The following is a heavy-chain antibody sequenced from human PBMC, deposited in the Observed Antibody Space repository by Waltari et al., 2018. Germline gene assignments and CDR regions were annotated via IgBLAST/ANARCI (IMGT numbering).Heavy chain of an antibody. CDR1: GFTFSSYS. D-gene: IGHD3-10*01. CDR3: ARDVFRCRGVRYFDY. V-gene: IGHV3-21*01. J-gene: IGHJ4*02. Sequence: EVQLVESGGGLVKPGGSLRLSCAASGFTFSSYSMNWVRQAPGNGLEWVSSISSSSSYIYYAESVKGRLTISRDNAKNSLYLQMSSLRAEDTAVYYCARDVFRCRGVRYFDYWGQGTLVTVSS. CDR2: ISSSSSYI.